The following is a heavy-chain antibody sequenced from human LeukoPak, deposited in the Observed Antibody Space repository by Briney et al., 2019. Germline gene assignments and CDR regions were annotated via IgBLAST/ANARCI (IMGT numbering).Heavy chain of an antibody. CDR1: GYTFNICG. Sequence: GASVKVSCKASGYTFNICGISWVRQARGQGLNWMGWISGHNANTYYAQNLQGRVTMTTDTSTTTVYMELRSLTSDDTAVYYCARGGYGNYFDYWGQGTLVTVSS. D-gene: IGHD5-12*01. CDR2: ISGHNANT. J-gene: IGHJ4*02. V-gene: IGHV1-18*01. CDR3: ARGGYGNYFDY.